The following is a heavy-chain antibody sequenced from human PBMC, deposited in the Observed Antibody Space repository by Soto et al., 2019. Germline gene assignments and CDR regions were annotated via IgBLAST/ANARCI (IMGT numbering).Heavy chain of an antibody. D-gene: IGHD6-13*01. CDR1: GDSVSSNSAA. V-gene: IGHV6-1*01. J-gene: IGHJ5*02. Sequence: SQTLSLTCAISGDSVSSNSAAWNWIRQSPSRGLEWLGRTYYRSKWYNDYTVSVKSRITINPDTSKNQFSLQLNSVTPEDTAVYYCARETFPGAAAGKHNWFDPWGQGTLVTVSS. CDR3: ARETFPGAAAGKHNWFDP. CDR2: TYYRSKWYN.